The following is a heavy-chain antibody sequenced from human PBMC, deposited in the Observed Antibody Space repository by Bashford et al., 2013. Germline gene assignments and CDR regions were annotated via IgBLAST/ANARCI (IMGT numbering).Heavy chain of an antibody. CDR1: GYTFTNYW. CDR3: ARDLGGYSYGHYYYGMDV. V-gene: IGHV3-74*01. CDR2: INSDGSFS. J-gene: IGHJ6*02. D-gene: IGHD5-18*01. Sequence: GSLRLSCAASGYTFTNYWMYWVRQTPGKGLVWVSRINSDGSFSSHADSVKGRFTISRDNAKSTLYLQMNSLRAEDTAVYYCARDLGGYSYGHYYYGMDVWGQGTTVTVSS.